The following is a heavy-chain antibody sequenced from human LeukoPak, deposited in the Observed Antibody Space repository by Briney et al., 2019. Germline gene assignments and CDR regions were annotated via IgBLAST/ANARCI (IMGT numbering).Heavy chain of an antibody. CDR3: ARRSDYGVGAIDI. D-gene: IGHD4-17*01. CDR1: GFAFSSYE. J-gene: IGHJ3*02. CDR2: ISTSVSTI. Sequence: PGGSLRLSCAASGFAFSSYEMNWVRQAPGKGLEWVSYISTSVSTIYYGDSVKGRFTISRDNAKNSLFLQMNILRAEDTAVYYCARRSDYGVGAIDIWGQGTMVTVSS. V-gene: IGHV3-48*03.